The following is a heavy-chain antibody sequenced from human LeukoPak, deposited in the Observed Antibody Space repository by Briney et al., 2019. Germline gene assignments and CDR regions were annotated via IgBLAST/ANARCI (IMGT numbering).Heavy chain of an antibody. D-gene: IGHD6-19*01. V-gene: IGHV3-53*01. J-gene: IGHJ4*02. Sequence: PGGSLRLSCAASGFTVSSNYMSWVRQAPGKGLEWVSVIYSGGSTYYADSVKGRFTISRDNSKNTLYLQMNSLRAEDTAVYYCARVSEQWLVGGGFDYWGQGTLVTVSS. CDR3: ARVSEQWLVGGGFDY. CDR1: GFTVSSNY. CDR2: IYSGGST.